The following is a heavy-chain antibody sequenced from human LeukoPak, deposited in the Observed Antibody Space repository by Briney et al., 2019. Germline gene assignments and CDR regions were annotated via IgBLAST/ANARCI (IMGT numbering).Heavy chain of an antibody. CDR2: ISGSGGST. CDR1: GFTFSSYA. D-gene: IGHD3-22*01. Sequence: GGSLRLSCAASGFTFSSYAMSWVRQAPGKGLEWVSAISGSGGSTYYADSVKGRFTISRDNSKNTLYLQMNSLRTEDTAVYYCAKSPSYYYDSSGYPDYWGQGTLVTVSS. CDR3: AKSPSYYYDSSGYPDY. J-gene: IGHJ4*02. V-gene: IGHV3-23*01.